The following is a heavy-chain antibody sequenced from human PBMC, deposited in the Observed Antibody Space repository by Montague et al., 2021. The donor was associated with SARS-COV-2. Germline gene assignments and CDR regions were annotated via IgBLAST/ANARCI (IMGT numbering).Heavy chain of an antibody. D-gene: IGHD5-12*01. V-gene: IGHV4-61*02. Sequence: NLSLPFPFSFFSLRLGRSSWRWIRQPAGKGLEWIGRIYTSGTTDYSFSLKSRVTISVDTSKNQFSLKLTSVTAADTAVYYCARAHSGSWAHLDNWGRGSLVTVSS. J-gene: IGHJ4*02. CDR3: ARAHSGSWAHLDN. CDR1: FFSLRLGRSS. CDR2: IYTSGTT.